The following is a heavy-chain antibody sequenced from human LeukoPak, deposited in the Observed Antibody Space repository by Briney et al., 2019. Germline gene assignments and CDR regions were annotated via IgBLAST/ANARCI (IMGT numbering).Heavy chain of an antibody. V-gene: IGHV3-53*01. J-gene: IGHJ4*02. D-gene: IGHD3-16*01. CDR3: ARDSWDYV. Sequence: GSLRLSCAASGFTVSNNYMSWVRQVPGKGLEWVSVIYSGGSTFYADSVKGRFTISRDNSKNTLYLQMNSLRAEDTAVYYCARDSWDYVGGQGTLVTVSS. CDR1: GFTVSNNY. CDR2: IYSGGST.